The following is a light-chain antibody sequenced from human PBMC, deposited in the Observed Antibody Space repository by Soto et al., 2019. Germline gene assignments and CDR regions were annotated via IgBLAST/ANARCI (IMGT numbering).Light chain of an antibody. Sequence: QSVLTQPASVSGSPGQSITISCTGTSSDVGSYNLVSWYQQHPGKAPKLMIYEGSKRPSGVSNRFSGSKSGNTASLTISELQAEDEADYYCCSYAGSSFYVFGTGTKVTAL. CDR1: SSDVGSYNL. CDR3: CSYAGSSFYV. CDR2: EGS. V-gene: IGLV2-23*01. J-gene: IGLJ1*01.